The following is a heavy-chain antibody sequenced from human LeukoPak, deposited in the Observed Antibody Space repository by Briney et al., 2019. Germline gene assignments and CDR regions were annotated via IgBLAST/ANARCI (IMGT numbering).Heavy chain of an antibody. CDR1: GFTFSSYS. J-gene: IGHJ4*02. CDR3: ASPPDSSSSHHG. CDR2: ISSSSSYI. V-gene: IGHV3-21*01. D-gene: IGHD6-13*01. Sequence: GSLRLSCAASGFTFSSYSMNWVRQAPGKGLEWVSSISSSSSYIYYADSVKGRFTISRDNAKNSLYLQMNSLRAEHTAVYYCASPPDSSSSHHGRGQGTLVTVSS.